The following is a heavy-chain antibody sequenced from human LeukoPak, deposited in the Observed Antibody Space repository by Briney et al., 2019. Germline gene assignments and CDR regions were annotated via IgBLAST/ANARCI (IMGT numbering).Heavy chain of an antibody. D-gene: IGHD4-23*01. V-gene: IGHV3-30*18. CDR3: AKISYGGNSESFDY. J-gene: IGHJ4*02. CDR2: ISYDGSNK. CDR1: GFTFSSYA. Sequence: GGSLRLSCAASGFTFSSYAMNWVRQAPGKGLEWVAVISYDGSNKYYADSVKGRFTISRDNSKNTLYLQMNSLRAEDTAVYYCAKISYGGNSESFDYWGQGTLVTVSS.